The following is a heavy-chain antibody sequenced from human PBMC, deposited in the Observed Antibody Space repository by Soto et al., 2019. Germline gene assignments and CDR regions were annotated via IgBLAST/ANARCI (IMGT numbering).Heavy chain of an antibody. CDR1: GFSRSTSGEG. CDR3: GHISGVRFDYYYGMDV. D-gene: IGHD3-10*01. CDR2: IYWDDDK. Sequence: QITLKQSGPTLVKPTQTLTLTCTFTGFSRSTSGEGVGWIRQPPGKALEWLALIYWDDDKRYSPSLNSRLTITKDSSKSEVVLTMTNRDPVDTATDYCGHISGVRFDYYYGMDVWGQGTTVTVSS. V-gene: IGHV2-5*02. J-gene: IGHJ6*02.